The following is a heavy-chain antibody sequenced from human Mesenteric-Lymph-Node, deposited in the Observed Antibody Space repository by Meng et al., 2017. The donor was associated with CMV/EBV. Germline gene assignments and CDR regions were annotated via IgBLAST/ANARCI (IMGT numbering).Heavy chain of an antibody. J-gene: IGHJ4*02. Sequence: LCGADSGFTVSSNYMSWVRQAPGKGLEWVSVIYSGGSTYYADSVKGRFTIARDNSKNTLYLQMNSLRAEDTDVYYCARDLSHYGFDYWGQGTPVTVSS. V-gene: IGHV3-66*01. D-gene: IGHD4-17*01. CDR3: ARDLSHYGFDY. CDR1: GFTVSSNY. CDR2: IYSGGST.